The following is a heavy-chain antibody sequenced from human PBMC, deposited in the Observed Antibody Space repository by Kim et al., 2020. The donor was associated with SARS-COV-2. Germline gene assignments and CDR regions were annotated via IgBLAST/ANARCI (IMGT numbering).Heavy chain of an antibody. V-gene: IGHV4-59*01. J-gene: IGHJ4*02. D-gene: IGHD3-10*01. CDR3: ARAGYGSGSWGVNFDY. Sequence: SLKRRVTISVDTSKNQFSLKLSSVTAADTAVYYCARAGYGSGSWGVNFDYWGQGTLVTVSS.